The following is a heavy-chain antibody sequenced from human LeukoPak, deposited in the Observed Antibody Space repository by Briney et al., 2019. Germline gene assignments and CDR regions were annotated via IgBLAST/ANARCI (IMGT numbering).Heavy chain of an antibody. V-gene: IGHV3-7*01. J-gene: IGHJ1*01. CDR1: GFTFNRCW. CDR3: TSWGDTTAEYFQR. CDR2: INPDGRDT. D-gene: IGHD2-21*02. Sequence: GGSLRLSCVVSGFTFNRCWMNWVRQAPGKGLEWVAHINPDGRDTYYVDPVKGRFTISRDNAQNSMYLQMNSLRVEDTAVYYCTSWGDTTAEYFQRWGQGTLVTVSS.